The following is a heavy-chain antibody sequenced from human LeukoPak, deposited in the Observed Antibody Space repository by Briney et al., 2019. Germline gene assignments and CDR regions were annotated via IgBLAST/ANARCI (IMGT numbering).Heavy chain of an antibody. CDR2: INPNSGGT. CDR1: GYTFTGYY. V-gene: IGHV1-2*02. CDR3: ARGGYSYGPRGDYFDY. J-gene: IGHJ4*02. Sequence: ASVKVSCKASGYTFTGYYMHWVRQAPGQGLEWMGWINPNSGGTNYAQKFQGRVTMTRDTSISTAYMELSRLRSDDTAVYYCARGGYSYGPRGDYFDYWGQGTLVTVPS. D-gene: IGHD5-18*01.